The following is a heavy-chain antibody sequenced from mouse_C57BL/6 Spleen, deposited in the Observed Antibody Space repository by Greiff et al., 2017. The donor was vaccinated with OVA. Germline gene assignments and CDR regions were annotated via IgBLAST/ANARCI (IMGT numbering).Heavy chain of an antibody. CDR3: ATEVTTEYYYDLDY. J-gene: IGHJ4*01. Sequence: QVQLQQPGADLVKPGASVKLSCTASGFTFTSYWMYWVHQTPGQGLEWIGIIHPDSGSTNYNEKFKSKVTITVDKSTNKAYMQLSSLTSEDTAVYYGATEVTTEYYYDLDYWGQGTSVTVSS. V-gene: IGHV1-64*01. CDR1: GFTFTSYW. CDR2: IHPDSGST. D-gene: IGHD2-2*01.